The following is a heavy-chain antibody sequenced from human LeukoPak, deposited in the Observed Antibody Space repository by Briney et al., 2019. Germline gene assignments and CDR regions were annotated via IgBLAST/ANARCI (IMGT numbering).Heavy chain of an antibody. Sequence: ASVKVSCKASGYTFTGYYMHWVRQAPGQGLEWMGWINPNSGGTNYAQKFQGRVTMTRDTSISTAYMELSRLRPDDTAVYYCAKEKYSSGRNAFDIWGQGTMVTVSS. V-gene: IGHV1-2*02. CDR3: AKEKYSSGRNAFDI. D-gene: IGHD6-19*01. CDR1: GYTFTGYY. CDR2: INPNSGGT. J-gene: IGHJ3*02.